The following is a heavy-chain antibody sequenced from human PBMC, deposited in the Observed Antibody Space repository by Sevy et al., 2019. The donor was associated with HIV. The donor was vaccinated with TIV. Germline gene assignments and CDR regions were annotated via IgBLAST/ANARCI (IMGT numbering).Heavy chain of an antibody. CDR2: ISSSSSYI. J-gene: IGHJ4*02. D-gene: IGHD2-2*01. V-gene: IGHV3-21*01. Sequence: GSLRLSCAASGFTFSSYSMNWVRQAPGKGLEWVSSISSSSSYIYYADSVKGRFTISRDNAKNSLYLQMNSLRAEDTAVYYCARTYCSSTSCYLYYFDYWGQGTLVTVSS. CDR1: GFTFSSYS. CDR3: ARTYCSSTSCYLYYFDY.